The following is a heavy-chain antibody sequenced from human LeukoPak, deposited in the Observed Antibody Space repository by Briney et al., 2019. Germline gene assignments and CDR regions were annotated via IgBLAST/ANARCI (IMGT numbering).Heavy chain of an antibody. V-gene: IGHV3-21*01. Sequence: GGSLRLSCAASGFTFSSHSMNWVRQAPGKGLEWVSSISSHSRDIYYADSVKGRFTISRDNAKNSLHLQMNSLRAEDTAVYYCARDDRDISSSRFDYWGHGILVTVSS. D-gene: IGHD6-6*01. CDR3: ARDDRDISSSRFDY. CDR1: GFTFSSHS. CDR2: ISSHSRDI. J-gene: IGHJ4*01.